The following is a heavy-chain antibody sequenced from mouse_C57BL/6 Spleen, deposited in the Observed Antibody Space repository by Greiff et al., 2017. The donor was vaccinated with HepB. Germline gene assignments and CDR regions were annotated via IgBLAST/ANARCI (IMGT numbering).Heavy chain of an antibody. J-gene: IGHJ4*01. CDR1: GYSITSGYY. D-gene: IGHD2-2*01. CDR3: ARSPEDGYDGAMDY. V-gene: IGHV3-6*01. CDR2: ISYDGSN. Sequence: EVKLQESGPGLVKPSQSLSLTCSVTGYSITSGYYWNWIRQFPGNKLEWMGYISYDGSNNYNPSLKNRISITRDTSKNQFFLKLNSVTTEDTATYYCARSPEDGYDGAMDYWGQGTSVTVSS.